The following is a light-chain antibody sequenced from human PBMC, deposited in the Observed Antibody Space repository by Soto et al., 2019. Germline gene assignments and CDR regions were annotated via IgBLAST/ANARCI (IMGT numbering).Light chain of an antibody. CDR1: HAIGTY. J-gene: IGKJ1*01. Sequence: EIVLTQSPGTLSLSPGDRATLSCRASHAIGTYLAWYQQAPGQAPRLLIYDASKRATGIPARFSGSGSGTDFTLTISSLEPEDFAVYYCQQRGNWPQTFGLGTKVDIK. CDR2: DAS. V-gene: IGKV3-11*01. CDR3: QQRGNWPQT.